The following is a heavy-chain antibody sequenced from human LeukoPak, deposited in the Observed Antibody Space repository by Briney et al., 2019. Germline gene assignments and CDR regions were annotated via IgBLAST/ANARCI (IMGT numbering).Heavy chain of an antibody. CDR3: ARTVPAVDYDYGMDV. CDR2: IFNSGGT. Sequence: TPSETLSLTCPVSGGSISSFYWGWVRQPPGKGLEWIGYIFNSGGTNYNPSLKSRVTISVDTSKNQFSLRLSSVTAADTAVYYCARTVPAVDYDYGMDVWGQGTTVTVPS. J-gene: IGHJ6*02. CDR1: GGSISSFY. V-gene: IGHV4-59*01. D-gene: IGHD2-2*01.